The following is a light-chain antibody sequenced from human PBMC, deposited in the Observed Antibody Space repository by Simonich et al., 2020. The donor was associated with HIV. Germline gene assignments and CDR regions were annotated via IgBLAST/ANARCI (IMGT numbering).Light chain of an antibody. CDR3: QQYDNLPYT. J-gene: IGKJ2*01. Sequence: DIQMTQSPSSLSASVGDRVTITCQASQDITNYFNWYQQKPGKAPKLLIFDASNLETVVPSRFSGNASGTDFTFTITSLRPEDIATYYCQQYDNLPYTFGQGTKLEIK. V-gene: IGKV1-33*01. CDR2: DAS. CDR1: QDITNY.